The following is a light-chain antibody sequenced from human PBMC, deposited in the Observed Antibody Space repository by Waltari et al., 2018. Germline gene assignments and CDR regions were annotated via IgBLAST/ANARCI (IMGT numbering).Light chain of an antibody. CDR3: QQYYSTPFT. J-gene: IGKJ3*01. CDR1: QSLLYSSTNKNY. CDR2: WAS. V-gene: IGKV4-1*01. Sequence: DIVMTQSPDSLAVSLGGRITINCKSSQSLLYSSTNKNYLAWYQQKVGQAPNLLIYWASTRESGVPDRFSGSGSGTDFTLTNGLQAEDVAVYYCQQYYSTPFTFGPGTKLEIK.